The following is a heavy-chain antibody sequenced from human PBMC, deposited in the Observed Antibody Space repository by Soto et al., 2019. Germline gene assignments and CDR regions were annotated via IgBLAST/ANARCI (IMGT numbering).Heavy chain of an antibody. D-gene: IGHD3-16*01. Sequence: SVKVSCKASGFTFTSSAMQWVRQARGQRLEWIGWIVVGSGNTNYAQKFQERVTTTRDMSTSTAYMELSSLRSEDTAVYYCAAVSFGGAPDAFDIWGQGTMVTVSS. CDR1: GFTFTSSA. V-gene: IGHV1-58*02. CDR3: AAVSFGGAPDAFDI. CDR2: IVVGSGNT. J-gene: IGHJ3*02.